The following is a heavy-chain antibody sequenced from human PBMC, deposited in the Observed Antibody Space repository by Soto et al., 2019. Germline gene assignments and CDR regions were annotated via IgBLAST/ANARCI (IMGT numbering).Heavy chain of an antibody. CDR1: GGSISSSFY. V-gene: IGHV4-39*01. D-gene: IGHD6-19*01. Sequence: QLQLQESGPGLVKPSETLSLSCTVSGGSISSSFYWGWIRHPPGKGLEWIGSIYGTGNTNYNQSLKGRHTIAADTSKNQFFLNLISVNAAATAVYYCRSSSRYSTDVWGQGATVTVYS. CDR3: RSSSRYSTDV. CDR2: IYGTGNT. J-gene: IGHJ6*02.